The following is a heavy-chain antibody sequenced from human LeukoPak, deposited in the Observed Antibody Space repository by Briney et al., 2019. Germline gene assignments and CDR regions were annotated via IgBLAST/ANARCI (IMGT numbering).Heavy chain of an antibody. CDR2: IYYSGST. CDR1: GGSISSYY. D-gene: IGHD4-17*01. V-gene: IGHV4-59*08. Sequence: SETLSLTCTVSGGSISSYYWSWIRQPPGKGLEWIGYIYYSGSTNHNPSLKSRVTISVDKSKNQFSLKLSSVTAADTAVYYCARQGEVGDYFDYWGQGTLVTVSS. CDR3: ARQGEVGDYFDY. J-gene: IGHJ4*02.